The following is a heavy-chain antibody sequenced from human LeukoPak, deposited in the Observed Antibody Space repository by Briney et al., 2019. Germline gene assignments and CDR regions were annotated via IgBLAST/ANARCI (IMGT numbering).Heavy chain of an antibody. CDR3: AKKDYASGSYYYFDY. CDR2: IRYDGSNK. CDR1: GFTFSNYG. D-gene: IGHD3-10*01. J-gene: IGHJ4*02. V-gene: IGHV3-30*02. Sequence: PGGSLRLSCAASGFTFSNYGMHWVRQAPGKGLEWVAFIRYDGSNKFYADSVKGRFTISRDNSKNTLYLQMDSLRVEDTAVYYCAKKDYASGSYYYFDYWGQGTLVTVSS.